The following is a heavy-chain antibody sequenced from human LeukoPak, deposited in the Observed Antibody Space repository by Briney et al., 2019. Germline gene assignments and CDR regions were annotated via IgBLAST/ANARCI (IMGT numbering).Heavy chain of an antibody. Sequence: GGSLRLSCAASGSTFSSYSMNWVRQAPGKGLEWVSSISSSSSYIYYADSVKGRFTISRDNAKNSLYLQMNSLRAEDTAVYYCARKIAARRGAFDIWGQGTMVTVSS. CDR1: GSTFSSYS. CDR3: ARKIAARRGAFDI. J-gene: IGHJ3*02. CDR2: ISSSSSYI. V-gene: IGHV3-21*01. D-gene: IGHD6-6*01.